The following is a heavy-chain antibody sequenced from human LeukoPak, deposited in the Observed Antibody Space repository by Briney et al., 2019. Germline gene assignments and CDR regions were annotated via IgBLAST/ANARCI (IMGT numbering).Heavy chain of an antibody. D-gene: IGHD4-11*01. V-gene: IGHV3-33*01. Sequence: PGGSLRLSCAATGFTFNHYGMHWVRQAPAKGLAWVAVIWSDGTNRYYADSVKGRFTISRDDSRNTVYLQMNSLRPEDTGVYYCARDAQRGFDYSNSLQYWGQGTPVTVST. J-gene: IGHJ4*02. CDR3: ARDAQRGFDYSNSLQY. CDR1: GFTFNHYG. CDR2: IWSDGTNR.